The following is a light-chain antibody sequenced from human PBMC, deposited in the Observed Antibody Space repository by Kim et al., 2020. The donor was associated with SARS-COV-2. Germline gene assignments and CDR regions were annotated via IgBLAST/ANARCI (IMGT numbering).Light chain of an antibody. CDR3: QAWDSSTDVV. V-gene: IGLV3-1*01. CDR2: ADS. CDR1: KLEDKY. Sequence: SPGKTASITCSGDKLEDKYAAWYQQKSGQSPVLVINADSKRPSGIPERFSGSSSGNTATLTISATQAMDEADYYCQAWDSSTDVVFGGGTQLTVL. J-gene: IGLJ2*01.